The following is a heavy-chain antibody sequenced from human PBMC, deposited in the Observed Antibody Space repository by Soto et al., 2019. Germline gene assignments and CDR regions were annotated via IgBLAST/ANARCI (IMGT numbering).Heavy chain of an antibody. CDR1: GYSFTSYW. CDR2: IYPGDSDT. Sequence: GESLKISCKGSGYSFTSYWIGWVRQMPGKGLEWMGIIYPGDSDTRYSPSFQGQVTISADKSISTAYLQWSSLKASDTAMYYCARQSYYYDSSGSYYYDSSGYSGYFQHWGQGTLVTVSS. V-gene: IGHV5-51*01. J-gene: IGHJ1*01. CDR3: ARQSYYYDSSGSYYYDSSGYSGYFQH. D-gene: IGHD3-22*01.